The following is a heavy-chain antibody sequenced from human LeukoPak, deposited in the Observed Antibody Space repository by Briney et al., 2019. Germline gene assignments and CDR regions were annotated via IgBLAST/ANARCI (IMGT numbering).Heavy chain of an antibody. V-gene: IGHV1-3*03. J-gene: IGHJ5*02. Sequence: GASVKVSCKASGYTFTKYIMHWVRQAPGQRLEGMGWINIVKGNTKYSQEFQGRGTITRDTSAGTAYMELSSLRSEDMAVYYCARGARFRSYGSGTYYTSLPFDPWGQGTLVTVSS. CDR2: INIVKGNT. CDR1: GYTFTKYI. CDR3: ARGARFRSYGSGTYYTSLPFDP. D-gene: IGHD3-10*01.